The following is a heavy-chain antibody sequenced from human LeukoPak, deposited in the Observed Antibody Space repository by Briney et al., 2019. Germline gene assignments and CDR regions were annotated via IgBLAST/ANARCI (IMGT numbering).Heavy chain of an antibody. J-gene: IGHJ4*02. CDR1: GFTFNSYS. CDR2: ISSSSSYI. Sequence: PGGSLRLSCAASGFTFNSYSMNWVRQAPGKGLEWVSSISSSSSYIYYADSVKGRFTISRDNAKNSLYLQMNSLRAEDTAVYFCARDSLRRHEKDFDYWGQGTLVTVSS. V-gene: IGHV3-21*01. D-gene: IGHD3-16*02. CDR3: ARDSLRRHEKDFDY.